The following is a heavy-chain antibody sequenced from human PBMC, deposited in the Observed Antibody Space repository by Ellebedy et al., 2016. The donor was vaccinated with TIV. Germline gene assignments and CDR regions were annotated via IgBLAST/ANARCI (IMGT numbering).Heavy chain of an antibody. CDR3: ARDRRVGADYWFNP. V-gene: IGHV4-4*07. D-gene: IGHD1-26*01. J-gene: IGHJ5*02. CDR2: IYTSGST. CDR1: GGSISSYY. Sequence: SETLSLXCTVSGGSISSYYWSWIRQPAGKGLEWIGRIYTSGSTNYNPSLKSRVTMSVDTSKNQFSLKLSSVTAADTAVYYCARDRRVGADYWFNPWGQGTLVTVSS.